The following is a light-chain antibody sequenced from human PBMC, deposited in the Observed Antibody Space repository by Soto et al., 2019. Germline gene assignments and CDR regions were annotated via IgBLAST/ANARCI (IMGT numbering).Light chain of an antibody. V-gene: IGKV1-39*01. CDR2: AAS. J-gene: IGKJ2*01. CDR1: QSISSY. Sequence: DIQMTQSPSSLSSSVGDRVTITCRASQSISSYLHWYQQKPGKATKLLIYAASSLQSGVPSRFSGSGSGTDFPLTISSLQPEDFATYYCQQSYSTPYTFGQGTKLEIK. CDR3: QQSYSTPYT.